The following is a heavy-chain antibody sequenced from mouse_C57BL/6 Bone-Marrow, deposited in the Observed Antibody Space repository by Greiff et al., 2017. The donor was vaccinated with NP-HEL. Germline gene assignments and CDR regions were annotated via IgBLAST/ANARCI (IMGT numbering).Heavy chain of an antibody. CDR1: GYSFTGYY. CDR2: IYPYNGVS. J-gene: IGHJ1*03. CDR3: ARRGLYYGSSYWYFDV. V-gene: IGHV1-31*01. Sequence: VQLQQSGPELVKPGASVKISCKASGYSFTGYYMHWVKQSHGNILDWIGYIYPYNGVSSYNQKFKGKATLTVDKSSSTAYMELRSLTSEDSAVYYCARRGLYYGSSYWYFDVWGTGTTVTVSS. D-gene: IGHD1-1*01.